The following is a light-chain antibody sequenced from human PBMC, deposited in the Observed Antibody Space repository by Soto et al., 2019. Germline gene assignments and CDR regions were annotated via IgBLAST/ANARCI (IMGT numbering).Light chain of an antibody. Sequence: QAVLTQPPSASTTPGQKVTISFSGSNSNIRNNKVNWYQQLPGTAPKLLIYSDNQRPSGVPDRFYGSKAGTSASLAISGLQSADEANYYCAAWEDRLHGYVFGAGTKLTAL. V-gene: IGLV1-44*01. CDR2: SDN. CDR3: AAWEDRLHGYV. CDR1: NSNIRNNK. J-gene: IGLJ1*01.